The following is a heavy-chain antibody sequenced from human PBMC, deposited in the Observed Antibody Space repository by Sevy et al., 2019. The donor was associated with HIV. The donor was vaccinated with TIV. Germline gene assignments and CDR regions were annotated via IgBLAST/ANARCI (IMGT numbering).Heavy chain of an antibody. Sequence: SETLSLTCTVSGDSISSGNNWWSWIRQPAGKGLEWIGRVYSSGRTMYNSSLKSRVTMSVDTSKNQFSLMVSSLIAADTAIYYCARDGIRRDYYHGMDVWGQGTTVTVSS. D-gene: IGHD3-10*01. J-gene: IGHJ6*02. CDR3: ARDGIRRDYYHGMDV. CDR1: GDSISSGNNW. CDR2: VYSSGRT. V-gene: IGHV4-61*02.